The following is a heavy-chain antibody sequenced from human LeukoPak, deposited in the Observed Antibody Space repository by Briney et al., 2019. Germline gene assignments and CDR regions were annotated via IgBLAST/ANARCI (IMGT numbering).Heavy chain of an antibody. Sequence: PGGSLRLSCAASGFTFSSYAMSWVRQAPGKGLEWVSVIYSVGSTYYADSVKGRFTISRDNSKNTLYLQMNSLRAEDTAVYYCASLDDYYYGMDVWGQGTTVTVSS. CDR1: GFTFSSYA. CDR2: IYSVGST. J-gene: IGHJ6*02. CDR3: ASLDDYYYGMDV. V-gene: IGHV3-66*01.